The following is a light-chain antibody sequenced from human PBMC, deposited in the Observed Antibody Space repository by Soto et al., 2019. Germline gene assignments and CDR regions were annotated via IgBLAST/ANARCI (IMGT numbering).Light chain of an antibody. J-gene: IGKJ5*01. CDR3: QNYGSSIT. V-gene: IGKV3-20*01. Sequence: EIVLAQSPGTLSLSPGXRATLSCRASQSVSSTFLAWYQQKPGQAPRLLIYSTSRRPTGIPDKFSGSGSGTDFSLTISRLQPEDFGVYYCQNYGSSITFGQGTRLEIK. CDR1: QSVSSTF. CDR2: STS.